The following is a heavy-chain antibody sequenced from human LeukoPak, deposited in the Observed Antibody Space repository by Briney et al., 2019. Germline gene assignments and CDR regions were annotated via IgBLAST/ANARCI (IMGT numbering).Heavy chain of an antibody. J-gene: IGHJ4*02. Sequence: PGGSLRLSCAASGFTFSSYWMSWVRQAPGKGLEWVANIKQDGSAKYYVDSVKGRFTISRDNAKNSLCLQMNSLRAEDTAVYYCARDWEVPAATVDYWGQGTLVTVSS. CDR1: GFTFSSYW. D-gene: IGHD2-2*01. CDR3: ARDWEVPAATVDY. CDR2: IKQDGSAK. V-gene: IGHV3-7*01.